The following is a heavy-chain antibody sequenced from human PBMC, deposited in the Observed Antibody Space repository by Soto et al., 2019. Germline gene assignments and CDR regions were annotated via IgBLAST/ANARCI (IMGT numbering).Heavy chain of an antibody. D-gene: IGHD3-22*01. CDR3: ARAPGDRSGWTFDS. CDR1: GGSISNYY. Sequence: QVQLQESGPGLVKPSETLSLTCTVSGGSISNYYWSWIRQPAGKGLEWIGRIYSSGSINYNPSLKSRVTMSVDTSKNQFSLNLSSVTAADTAVYYCARAPGDRSGWTFDSWGQGTLVTVSS. V-gene: IGHV4-4*07. J-gene: IGHJ4*02. CDR2: IYSSGSI.